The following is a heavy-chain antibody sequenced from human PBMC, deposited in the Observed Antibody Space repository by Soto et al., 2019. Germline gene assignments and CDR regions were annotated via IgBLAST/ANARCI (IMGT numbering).Heavy chain of an antibody. CDR1: GGSISSGGYS. CDR2: IYHSGST. D-gene: IGHD7-27*01. V-gene: IGHV4-30-2*01. CDR3: ARTGGGWFDP. Sequence: QLQLQESGSGLVKPSQTLSLTCAVSGGSISSGGYSWSWIRQPPGKGLEWIGYIYHSGSTYYNPAPTSRVTISVDRYKNQFSLKLSSVTAADTAVYYCARTGGGWFDPWGQGTLVTVSS. J-gene: IGHJ5*02.